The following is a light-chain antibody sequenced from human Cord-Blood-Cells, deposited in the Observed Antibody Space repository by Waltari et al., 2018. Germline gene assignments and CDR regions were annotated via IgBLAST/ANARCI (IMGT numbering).Light chain of an antibody. CDR3: QQYYSTPPYT. V-gene: IGKV4-1*01. J-gene: IGKJ2*01. CDR1: QSVLYSSNNKNY. CDR2: WAS. Sequence: DIVMTQSPDSLAVSLGERATINCKSSQSVLYSSNNKNYLAWYQQKPGQPPKLLIYWASTRESGVPDRFSGSGSGTDFTLTISSLQAEDVAVYYCQQYYSTPPYTFGQVTKLEIK.